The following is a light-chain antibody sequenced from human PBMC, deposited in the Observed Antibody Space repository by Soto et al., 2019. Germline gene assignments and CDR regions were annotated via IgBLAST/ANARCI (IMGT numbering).Light chain of an antibody. CDR1: QRVSSY. V-gene: IGKV3-11*01. CDR3: QQRGNWPPT. CDR2: DAS. J-gene: IGKJ2*01. Sequence: EIVLTQSPATLSLSPGERATLSCRASQRVSSYLAWYQQKPGQAPRLLIYDASNRATGIPARFSGSGSATDFTLTISSLEPEDFAVYYCQQRGNWPPTFGQGTKLEIK.